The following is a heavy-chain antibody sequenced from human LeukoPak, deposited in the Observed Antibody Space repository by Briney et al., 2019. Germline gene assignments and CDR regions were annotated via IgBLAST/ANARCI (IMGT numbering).Heavy chain of an antibody. CDR2: IIPILGIA. V-gene: IGHV1-69*04. Sequence: SVKVSCEASGGTFSSYAISWVRQAPGQGLEWMGRIIPILGIANYAQKFQGRVTITADKSTSTAYMELSSLRSEDTAVYYCARGASYSDHSDAFDIWGQGTMVTVSS. D-gene: IGHD1-26*01. J-gene: IGHJ3*02. CDR1: GGTFSSYA. CDR3: ARGASYSDHSDAFDI.